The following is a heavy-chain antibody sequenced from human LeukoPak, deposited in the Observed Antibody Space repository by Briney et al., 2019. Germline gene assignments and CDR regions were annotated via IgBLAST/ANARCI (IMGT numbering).Heavy chain of an antibody. V-gene: IGHV3-7*01. J-gene: IGHJ4*02. D-gene: IGHD5/OR15-5a*01. CDR2: IKEDGSQK. CDR3: ARGVWPENVYDY. CDR1: GFSFSDYW. Sequence: QPGGSLRLSCAASGFSFSDYWMSWVRQAPGKGLEWVGNIKEDGSQKNYVDSAKGRFTFSRDNAKNSLYLQMSSLRAEDMAVYYCARGVWPENVYDYWGRGTLVIVSS.